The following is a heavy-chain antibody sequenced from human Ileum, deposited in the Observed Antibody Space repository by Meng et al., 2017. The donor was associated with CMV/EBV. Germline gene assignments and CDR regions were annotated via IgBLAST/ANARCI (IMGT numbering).Heavy chain of an antibody. CDR3: AKDGFVVAGAYYYGMDV. D-gene: IGHD6-19*01. V-gene: IGHV3-23*01. Sequence: GGSLRLSCIASGFTLSTFAMNWVRQAPGKGPEWVSGIGRSGDSTYYADSVKGRFTISRDNSRNTLYLQMTSLRVEDTAIYYCAKDGFVVAGAYYYGMDVWGQGTTVTVSS. CDR2: IGRSGDST. J-gene: IGHJ6*02. CDR1: GFTLSTFA.